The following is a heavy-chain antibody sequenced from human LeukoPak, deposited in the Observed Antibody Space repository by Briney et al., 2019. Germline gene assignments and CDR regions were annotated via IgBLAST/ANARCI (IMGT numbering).Heavy chain of an antibody. D-gene: IGHD6-6*01. Sequence: SSPTLVNPPQTLTLTCTFSGFSLSTSGAGVGWIRQPRGTALEWPALIYWDDDKHYSPSLKSRLTITKDTSKIQVVLTMTNMDPVDTASYYCAHSLAARLFDYWGQGTLVTVSS. J-gene: IGHJ4*02. CDR3: AHSLAARLFDY. V-gene: IGHV2-5*02. CDR2: IYWDDDK. CDR1: GFSLSTSGAG.